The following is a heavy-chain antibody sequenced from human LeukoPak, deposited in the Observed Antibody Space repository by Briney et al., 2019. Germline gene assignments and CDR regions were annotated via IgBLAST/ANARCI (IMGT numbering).Heavy chain of an antibody. J-gene: IGHJ4*02. CDR2: ISSSGSTI. D-gene: IGHD6-13*01. CDR1: GFTFSDYY. V-gene: IGHV3-11*01. Sequence: NPGGSLRLSCAASGFTFSDYYMSWIRQAPGKGLEWVSYISSSGSTIYYADSVKGRFTISRDNSKNTLYLQMNSLRAEDTAVYYCAKDKIAAAGTLSFDYWGQGTLVTVSS. CDR3: AKDKIAAAGTLSFDY.